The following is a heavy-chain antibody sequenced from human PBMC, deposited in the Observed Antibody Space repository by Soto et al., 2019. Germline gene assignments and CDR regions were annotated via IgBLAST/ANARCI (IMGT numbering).Heavy chain of an antibody. D-gene: IGHD2-2*02. CDR1: GGSISSGGYY. CDR3: ARVDCSSTSCYKGVRFDP. Sequence: SETLSLTCTVSGGSISSGGYYWSWIRQHPGKGLEWIGYIYYSGSTYYNPSLKSRVTISVDTSKNQFSLKLSSVTAADTAVYYCARVDCSSTSCYKGVRFDPWGQGTLVTVSS. CDR2: IYYSGST. J-gene: IGHJ5*02. V-gene: IGHV4-31*03.